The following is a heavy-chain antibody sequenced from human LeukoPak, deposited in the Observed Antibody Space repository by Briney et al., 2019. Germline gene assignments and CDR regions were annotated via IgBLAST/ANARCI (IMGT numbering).Heavy chain of an antibody. CDR3: ARCNYYGSGSYHEGFFRF. J-gene: IGHJ3*01. CDR2: IYYSGST. D-gene: IGHD3-10*01. CDR1: GGSISSSSYY. Sequence: SETLSLTCTVSGGSISSSSYYWGWIRQPPGKGLEWIGSIYYSGSTYYNPSLKSRVTISVDTSKNQFSLKLSSVTAADTAGYYCARCNYYGSGSYHEGFFRFWGQGTMVTVSS. V-gene: IGHV4-39*01.